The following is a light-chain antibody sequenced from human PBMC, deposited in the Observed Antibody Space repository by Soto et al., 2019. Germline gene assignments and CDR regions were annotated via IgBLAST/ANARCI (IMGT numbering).Light chain of an antibody. CDR3: AAWDDALSGHV. J-gene: IGLJ1*01. CDR2: RNT. Sequence: QSALAQPRSVSGSPGQSVTISCTGTSSDVGHYDFVSWYQQHPGKAPKLIIYRNTQRHSGVPDRFSASKSGTSASLAISGLRSEDEADYYCAAWDDALSGHVFGSGTKLTVL. V-gene: IGLV2-11*01. CDR1: SSDVGHYDF.